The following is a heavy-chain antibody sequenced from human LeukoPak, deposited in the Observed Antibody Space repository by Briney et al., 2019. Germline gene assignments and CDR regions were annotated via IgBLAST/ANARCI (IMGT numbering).Heavy chain of an antibody. Sequence: PGGSLRLSCAASGFTFSSYEMNWVRQAPGKGLEWVSYISSSGSTIYYADSVKGRFTISRDNAKNSLYPQMNSLRAEDAAVYYCARDGGFGGYYRKLFDYWGQGTLVTVSS. V-gene: IGHV3-48*03. CDR1: GFTFSSYE. CDR2: ISSSGSTI. D-gene: IGHD3-3*01. J-gene: IGHJ4*02. CDR3: ARDGGFGGYYRKLFDY.